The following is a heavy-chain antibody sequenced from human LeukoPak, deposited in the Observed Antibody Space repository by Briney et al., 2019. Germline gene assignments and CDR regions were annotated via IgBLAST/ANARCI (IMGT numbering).Heavy chain of an antibody. Sequence: PSETLSLTCTVSGGSVSSGNYYWSWIPQPPGKGLVWIGYIHYTGSPNYNPSLKSPITISVDTSKNQFSLRLISVTAADTAVYYCARVDTVTTTFDYWGQGTLVTVSS. J-gene: IGHJ4*02. CDR3: ARVDTVTTTFDY. CDR2: IHYTGSP. CDR1: GGSVSSGNYY. D-gene: IGHD4-17*01. V-gene: IGHV4-61*01.